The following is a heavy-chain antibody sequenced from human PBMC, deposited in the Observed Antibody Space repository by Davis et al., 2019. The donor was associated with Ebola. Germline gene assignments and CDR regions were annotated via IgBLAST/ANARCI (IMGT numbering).Heavy chain of an antibody. D-gene: IGHD3-22*01. J-gene: IGHJ4*02. CDR1: GFTFSSYS. V-gene: IGHV3-48*02. CDR2: ISSSSSTI. Sequence: PGGSLRLSCAASGFTFSSYSMNWVRQAPGKGLEWVSYISSSSSTIYYADSVKGRFTISRDNAKNSLYLQMNSLRDEDTAVYYCARDFHPWGVVVIYGPYYFDYWGQGTLVTVSS. CDR3: ARDFHPWGVVVIYGPYYFDY.